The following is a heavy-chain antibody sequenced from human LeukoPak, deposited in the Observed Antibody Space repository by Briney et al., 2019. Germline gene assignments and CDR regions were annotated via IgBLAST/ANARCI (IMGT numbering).Heavy chain of an antibody. Sequence: PSETLSLTCTVYGGSISGYYWSWIRQSPGRGVEWIGQINHTGRTNYNPSLKSRVTMSVDTSKNQFSLKLSSVTAADTAVYYCARDIGAVAGNWGQGTLVTVSS. J-gene: IGHJ4*02. CDR2: INHTGRT. V-gene: IGHV4-34*10. CDR1: GGSISGYY. D-gene: IGHD6-19*01. CDR3: ARDIGAVAGN.